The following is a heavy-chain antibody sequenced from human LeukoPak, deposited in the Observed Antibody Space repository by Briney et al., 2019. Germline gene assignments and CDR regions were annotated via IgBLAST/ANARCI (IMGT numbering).Heavy chain of an antibody. Sequence: PSEPLSLTCTVSGGSISSSSYYWRWIRQPPGKGLEWLGSIYYSGSTYYNPSLKSRVTISVDTSKNQFSLKLSSVTAADTSVYYCARQPSSGWLYNWFDPSGQGALGTVSS. D-gene: IGHD6-19*01. J-gene: IGHJ5*02. V-gene: IGHV4-39*01. CDR1: GGSISSSSYY. CDR2: IYYSGST. CDR3: ARQPSSGWLYNWFDP.